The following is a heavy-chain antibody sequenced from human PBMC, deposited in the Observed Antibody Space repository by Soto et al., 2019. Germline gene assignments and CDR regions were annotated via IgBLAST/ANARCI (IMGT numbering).Heavy chain of an antibody. Sequence: ASVKVSCKASGYTFTGYYMHWVRQAPGQGLEWMGWINPNSGGTNYAQKFQGRVTMTRDTSISTAYMELSRLRSDDTAVYYCARDGPVTRGVIEGSYYYSGMDVWGQGTTVTVSS. CDR2: INPNSGGT. CDR1: GYTFTGYY. J-gene: IGHJ6*02. V-gene: IGHV1-2*02. D-gene: IGHD3-10*01. CDR3: ARDGPVTRGVIEGSYYYSGMDV.